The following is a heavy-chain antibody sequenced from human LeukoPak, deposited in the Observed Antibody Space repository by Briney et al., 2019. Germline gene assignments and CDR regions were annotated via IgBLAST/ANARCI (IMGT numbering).Heavy chain of an antibody. J-gene: IGHJ5*02. V-gene: IGHV4-38-2*02. CDR2: IYHSGTT. CDR1: GYSISSGYY. D-gene: IGHD3-10*01. CDR3: ARPLRTAPALVGEVDP. Sequence: SETLSLTCTVSGYSISSGYYWGWIRQPPGKGLEWIGSIYHSGTTYYNPSLKSRVTISVDTSRNQFSLRLSSVTAADTAMYYCARPLRTAPALVGEVDPWGQGTLVTVSS.